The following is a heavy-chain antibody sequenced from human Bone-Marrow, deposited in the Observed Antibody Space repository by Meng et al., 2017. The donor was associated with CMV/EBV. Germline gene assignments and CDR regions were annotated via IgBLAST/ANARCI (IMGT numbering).Heavy chain of an antibody. CDR1: GGSISSSSYY. CDR2: ISGSGGST. Sequence: ETLSLTCTVSGGSISSSSYYWGWVRQAPGKGLEWVSAISGSGGSTYYADSVKGRFTISRDNSKNTLYLQMNSLRAEDTAVYYCAKQYGMDVWGQGTTVTVSS. CDR3: AKQYGMDV. V-gene: IGHV3-23*01. J-gene: IGHJ6*02.